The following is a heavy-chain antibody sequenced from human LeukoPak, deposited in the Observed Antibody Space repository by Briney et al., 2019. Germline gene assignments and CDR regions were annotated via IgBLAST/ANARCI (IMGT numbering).Heavy chain of an antibody. CDR1: GGTFSSYD. V-gene: IGHV1-69*13. CDR3: ARGLHSSGWSPFDY. Sequence: SVKVSCKASGGTFSSYDISWVRQAPGQGLEWMGGIIPIFGTANYAQKFQGRVTITADESTSTAYMELSSLRSEDTAVYYCARGLHSSGWSPFDYWGQGTLVTVSS. CDR2: IIPIFGTA. D-gene: IGHD6-19*01. J-gene: IGHJ4*02.